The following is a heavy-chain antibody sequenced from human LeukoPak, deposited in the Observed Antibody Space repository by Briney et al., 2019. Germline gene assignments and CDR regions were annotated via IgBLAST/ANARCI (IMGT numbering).Heavy chain of an antibody. CDR2: IYYSGST. Sequence: SETLSLTCTVSGGSISSSSYYWGWMRQPPGKGLDWIGSIYYSGSTYYYPSLKSRATISVDTSNNQSSFKMSYVTAADTAVYYRARALPPRDILTGYRDYYFDYWGQGTLVTVSS. CDR1: GGSISSSSYY. CDR3: ARALPPRDILTGYRDYYFDY. J-gene: IGHJ4*02. V-gene: IGHV4-39*07. D-gene: IGHD3-9*01.